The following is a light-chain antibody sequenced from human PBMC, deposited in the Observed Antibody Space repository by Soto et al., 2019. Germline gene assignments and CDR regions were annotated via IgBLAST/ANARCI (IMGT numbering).Light chain of an antibody. CDR1: QSVSSNL. Sequence: EIVLAQSPGTLSLSPGDRATLSCRASQSVSSNLLAWYQEKPGQAPRLLIYGASSRATGIPDRFSGSVSGTGFTLTISRLEPEDFAVYYCQQYGSSPPWTFGQGTKVDIK. J-gene: IGKJ1*01. V-gene: IGKV3-20*01. CDR3: QQYGSSPPWT. CDR2: GAS.